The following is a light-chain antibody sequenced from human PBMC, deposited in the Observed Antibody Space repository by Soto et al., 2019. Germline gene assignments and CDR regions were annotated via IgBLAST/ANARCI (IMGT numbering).Light chain of an antibody. Sequence: DIVMTQSPDSLAVSLGERATINCKSSRSVLFSSNNKNYLAWYQQKPGQPPKLLIYWASTRESGVPDRFSGSGSGTDFTLTISSLQAEDVAVYYCQQYYNNPKTFGQGTKVETK. V-gene: IGKV4-1*01. CDR2: WAS. CDR3: QQYYNNPKT. J-gene: IGKJ1*01. CDR1: RSVLFSSNNKNY.